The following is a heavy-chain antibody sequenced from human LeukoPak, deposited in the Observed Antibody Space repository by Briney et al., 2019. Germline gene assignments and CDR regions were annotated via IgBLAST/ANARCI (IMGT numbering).Heavy chain of an antibody. CDR2: IYHSGST. D-gene: IGHD5-18*01. J-gene: IGHJ5*02. CDR3: ARPAGKYSYGSNWFDP. Sequence: SETLSLTCTISDYSISSAYYWGWIRQPPGKGLEWIGNIYHSGSTYNNPSLKSRVTISVDTSKNQFSLKLSSVTAADTAVYYCARPAGKYSYGSNWFDPWGQGTLVTVSS. CDR1: DYSISSAYY. V-gene: IGHV4-38-2*02.